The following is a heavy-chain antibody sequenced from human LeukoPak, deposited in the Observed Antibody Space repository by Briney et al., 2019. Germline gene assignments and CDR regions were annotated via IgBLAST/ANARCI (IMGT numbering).Heavy chain of an antibody. CDR1: GGTFSSYA. Sequence: GASVKVSCKASGGTFSSYAISWVRQAPGQGLEWMGGIIPIFGTANYAQKFQGRVAVTTDESTSTAYMELSSLRSEDTAVYYCARDLGDYVWGSYRYLAAFDIWGQGTMVTVSS. CDR2: IIPIFGTA. J-gene: IGHJ3*02. CDR3: ARDLGDYVWGSYRYLAAFDI. D-gene: IGHD3-16*02. V-gene: IGHV1-69*05.